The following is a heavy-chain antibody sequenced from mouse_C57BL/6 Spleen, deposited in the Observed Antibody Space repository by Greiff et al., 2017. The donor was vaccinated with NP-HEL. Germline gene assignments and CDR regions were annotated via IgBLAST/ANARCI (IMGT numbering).Heavy chain of an antibody. D-gene: IGHD1-1*01. CDR3: ARGYGSSYAWFAY. V-gene: IGHV5-12*01. CDR2: ISNGGGST. J-gene: IGHJ3*01. Sequence: EVMLVESGGGLVQPGGSLKLSCAASGFTFSDYYMYWVRQTPEKRLEWVAYISNGGGSTYYPDTVKGRFTISRDNAKNTLYLQMSRLKSEDTAMYYCARGYGSSYAWFAYWGQGTLVTVSA. CDR1: GFTFSDYY.